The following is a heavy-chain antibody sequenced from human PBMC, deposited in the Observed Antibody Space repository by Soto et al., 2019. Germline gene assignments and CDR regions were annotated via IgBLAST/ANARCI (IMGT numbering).Heavy chain of an antibody. Sequence: QVQLVESGGGVVQPGRSLRLSCAASGFTFSSYGMHWVRQAPGKGLEWVAVIWYDGSNKYYADSVKGRFTISRDNSKNTLYLQMNSLRAEDTAVYYCARDVVVPYFDYWGQGTLFTVSS. CDR2: IWYDGSNK. V-gene: IGHV3-33*01. J-gene: IGHJ4*02. D-gene: IGHD2-21*01. CDR1: GFTFSSYG. CDR3: ARDVVVPYFDY.